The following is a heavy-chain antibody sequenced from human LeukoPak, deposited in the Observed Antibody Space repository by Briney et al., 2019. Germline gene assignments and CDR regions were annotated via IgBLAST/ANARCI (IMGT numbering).Heavy chain of an antibody. CDR3: ARPYYYGSGSYLHFDY. CDR2: ISSSSTI. Sequence: PGGSLRLSCAASGFTFSSYSMNWVRQAPGKGLEWVSYISSSSTIYYADSVKGRFTIPRDDAKNSLYLQMNRLRAEDTAVYYCARPYYYGSGSYLHFDYWGQGTLVTVSS. V-gene: IGHV3-48*01. CDR1: GFTFSSYS. D-gene: IGHD3-10*01. J-gene: IGHJ4*02.